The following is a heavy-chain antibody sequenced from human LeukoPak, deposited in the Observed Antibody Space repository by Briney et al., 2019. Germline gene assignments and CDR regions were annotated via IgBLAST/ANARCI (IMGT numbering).Heavy chain of an antibody. CDR1: GFTFSNYG. CDR2: IGYDGSNK. Sequence: PGGSLRLSCAASGFTFSNYGMHWVRQAPGKGLEWVAFIGYDGSNKYYADSVKGRFTISRDNSKNTLYLQMDSLRAEDTAVYYCARANTHDSNYYYGMDVWGQGTTVTVSS. V-gene: IGHV3-30*02. J-gene: IGHJ6*02. CDR3: ARANTHDSNYYYGMDV. D-gene: IGHD3-3*01.